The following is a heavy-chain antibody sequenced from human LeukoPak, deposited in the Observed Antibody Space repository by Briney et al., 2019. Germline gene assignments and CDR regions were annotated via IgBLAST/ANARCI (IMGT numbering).Heavy chain of an antibody. CDR2: IISDGSST. CDR3: ARGHTPYYYGSGSYLHWFDP. CDR1: GFSFSTYW. V-gene: IGHV3-74*01. J-gene: IGHJ5*02. Sequence: GGSLRLSCAASGFSFSTYWMHWVRQAPGKGLVWVSRIISDGSSTNYADSVKGRFTISRDNAKNMLYLQMNSLRSEDTAVYYCARGHTPYYYGSGSYLHWFDPWGQGTLVTVSS. D-gene: IGHD3-10*01.